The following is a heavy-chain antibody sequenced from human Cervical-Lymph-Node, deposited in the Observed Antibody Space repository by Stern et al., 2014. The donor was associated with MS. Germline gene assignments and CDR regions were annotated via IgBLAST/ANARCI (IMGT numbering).Heavy chain of an antibody. J-gene: IGHJ6*02. CDR1: GDSVSSGSHY. V-gene: IGHV4-61*02. CDR2: IYTSGST. CDR3: ARLGIASRPYFYGMDV. Sequence: QVQLVESGPGLVKPSQTLSLTCTVSGDSVSSGSHYWSWVRQPAGKGLEWIGRIYTSGSTNYSPPHRSRFPISLDTPKNLSSLKLSSVTATDTAVYYCARLGIASRPYFYGMDVWGQGTTVIVSS. D-gene: IGHD6-6*01.